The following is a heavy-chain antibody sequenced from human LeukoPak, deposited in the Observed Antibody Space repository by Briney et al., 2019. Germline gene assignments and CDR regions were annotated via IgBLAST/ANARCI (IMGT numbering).Heavy chain of an antibody. D-gene: IGHD1-1*01. CDR3: ARELNWNDRWFDP. Sequence: SVKVSCKASGGTFSSYAISWVRQAPGQGLEWMGGIIPIFGTANYAQKFQGRVTITADESTSAAYMELSSLRSEDTAVYYCARELNWNDRWFDPWGQGTLVTVSS. CDR1: GGTFSSYA. V-gene: IGHV1-69*01. CDR2: IIPIFGTA. J-gene: IGHJ5*02.